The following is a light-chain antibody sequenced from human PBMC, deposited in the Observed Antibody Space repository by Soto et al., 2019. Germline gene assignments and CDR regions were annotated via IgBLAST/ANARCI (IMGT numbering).Light chain of an antibody. CDR1: SSDVGSYNL. J-gene: IGLJ1*01. V-gene: IGLV2-23*02. CDR2: EVS. CDR3: CSYAGSSTV. Sequence: LTQPASVSGSPGQSITISCTGTSSDVGSYNLVSWYQQHPGKAPKLMIYEVSERPSGVSNRFSGSKSGNTASLTISGLQAEDEADYYCCSYAGSSTVFGTGTKVTVL.